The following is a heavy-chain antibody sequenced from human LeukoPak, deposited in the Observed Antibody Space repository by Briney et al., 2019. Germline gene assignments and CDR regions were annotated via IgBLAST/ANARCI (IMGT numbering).Heavy chain of an antibody. V-gene: IGHV3-21*01. Sequence: GGSLRLSCAASGFTFSSYSMNWVRQAPGKGLEWVSSISSSSSYIYYADSVKGRFTISRDNAKNSLYLQMKSLRAEDTAVYYCAGGRVQLWLTYWGQGTLVTVSS. CDR3: AGGRVQLWLTY. CDR1: GFTFSSYS. D-gene: IGHD5-18*01. J-gene: IGHJ4*02. CDR2: ISSSSSYI.